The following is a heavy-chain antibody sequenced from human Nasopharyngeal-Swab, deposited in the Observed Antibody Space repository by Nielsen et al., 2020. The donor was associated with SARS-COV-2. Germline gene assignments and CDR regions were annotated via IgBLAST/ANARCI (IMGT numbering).Heavy chain of an antibody. D-gene: IGHD5-24*01. J-gene: IGHJ3*02. V-gene: IGHV1-69*02. Sequence: GRQAPGQGLEWMGRIIPILGIANYAQKFQGRVTITADKSTSTAYMELSSLRSEDTAVYYCARGWERWLRSPGNAFDIWGQGTMVTVSS. CDR2: IIPILGIA. CDR3: ARGWERWLRSPGNAFDI.